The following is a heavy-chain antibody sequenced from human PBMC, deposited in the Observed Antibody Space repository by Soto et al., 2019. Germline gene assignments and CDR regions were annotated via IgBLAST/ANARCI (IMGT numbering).Heavy chain of an antibody. Sequence: PSSTXSLTCSFNVCSLIGYYFILIRQSPGKGLEFIGEINHRGSSDYNPSLKSRVTLSIDSSMNHVTLELTSVTAADTAVYYCERYDNRNSLYGVEVWGQGTAVNVYS. V-gene: IGHV4-34*01. CDR3: ERYDNRNSLYGVEV. J-gene: IGHJ6*01. D-gene: IGHD1-7*01. CDR1: VCSLIGYY. CDR2: INHRGSS.